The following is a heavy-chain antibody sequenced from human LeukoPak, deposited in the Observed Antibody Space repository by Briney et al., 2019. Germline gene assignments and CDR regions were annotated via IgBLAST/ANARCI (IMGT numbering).Heavy chain of an antibody. CDR2: IIPIFGTT. V-gene: IGHV1-69*01. CDR1: GGTFSSSA. Sequence: SVKVSCKASGGTFSSSAISWVRQAPGQGLEWLGGIIPIFGTTNYAQKFQGRVTITADESTSTAYMELSSLRSEDTAVYYCARSLTSFIAALDYWGQGTLVTVSS. J-gene: IGHJ4*02. CDR3: ARSLTSFIAALDY. D-gene: IGHD6-6*01.